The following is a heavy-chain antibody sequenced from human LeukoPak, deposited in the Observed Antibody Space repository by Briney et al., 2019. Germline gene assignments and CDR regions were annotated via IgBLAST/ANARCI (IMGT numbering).Heavy chain of an antibody. CDR3: AKGVPFLDWWILDY. Sequence: PGGSLRLSCAASGFTFSYYAMSWVRQAPGRGLEWVSGISGSDNTYYADPVKGRFTISRDNSKNTLYLQMNSLRAEDTAIYYCAKGVPFLDWWILDYWGQGSLVTVSS. J-gene: IGHJ4*02. D-gene: IGHD3-9*01. CDR2: ISGSDNT. CDR1: GFTFSYYA. V-gene: IGHV3-23*01.